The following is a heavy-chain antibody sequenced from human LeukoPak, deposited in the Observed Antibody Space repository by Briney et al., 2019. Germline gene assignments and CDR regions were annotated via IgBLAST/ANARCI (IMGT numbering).Heavy chain of an antibody. CDR2: ISAYNGNT. CDR1: GYAFTIYG. Sequence: ASVTVSFTSSGYAFTIYGISWVRQAPGQGLEWMGWISAYNGNTNYAQKLQGRVTMTTDTSTSTAYMELRSLRSDDTAVYYCARVSVDIVATFFDYWGQGTLVTVSS. D-gene: IGHD5-12*01. CDR3: ARVSVDIVATFFDY. J-gene: IGHJ4*02. V-gene: IGHV1-18*01.